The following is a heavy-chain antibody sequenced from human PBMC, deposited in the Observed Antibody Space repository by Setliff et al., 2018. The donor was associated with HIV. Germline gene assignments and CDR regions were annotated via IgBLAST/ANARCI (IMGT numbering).Heavy chain of an antibody. CDR2: ISEKYY. CDR3: VRHKDRWGAIDY. CDR1: GFTFNTYT. Sequence: PGGSLRLSCAASGFTFNTYTMNWVRQAPGKGLEWLSYISEKYYLDSVKGRFTISRDNAKNSLYLQMNSLRAEDTAVYYCVRHKDRWGAIDYWGQGTLVTVSS. J-gene: IGHJ4*02. V-gene: IGHV3-48*04. D-gene: IGHD7-27*01.